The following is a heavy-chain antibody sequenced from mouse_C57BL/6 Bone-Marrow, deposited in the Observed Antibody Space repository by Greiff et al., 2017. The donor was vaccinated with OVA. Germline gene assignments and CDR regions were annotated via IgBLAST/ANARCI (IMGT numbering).Heavy chain of an antibody. D-gene: IGHD2-3*01. CDR1: GYTFTSYG. CDR3: LYDGYYDAMDY. V-gene: IGHV1-81*01. CDR2: IYPRSGNT. Sequence: VQLQQSGAELARPGASVKLSCKASGYTFTSYGISWVKQRTGQGLEWFGEIYPRSGNTYYNEKFKGKATLTADKSSSTAYMELRSLTSEDSAVYFCLYDGYYDAMDYWGQGTSVTVSS. J-gene: IGHJ4*01.